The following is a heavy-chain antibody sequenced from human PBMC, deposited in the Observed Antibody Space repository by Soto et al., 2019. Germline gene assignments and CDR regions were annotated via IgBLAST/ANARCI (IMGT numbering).Heavy chain of an antibody. J-gene: IGHJ4*02. CDR3: VSSSWYSLDY. D-gene: IGHD6-13*01. CDR2: IYHSGST. Sequence: ETLSLTCAVSGGSITSDDNWWSWVRQPPGKGLEWIGEIYHSGSTNYNPSLNSRVTISVDKSKNQFSLKLTSVTAADTAVYYCVSSSWYSLDYWGQGALVTVSS. CDR1: GGSITSDDNW. V-gene: IGHV4-4*02.